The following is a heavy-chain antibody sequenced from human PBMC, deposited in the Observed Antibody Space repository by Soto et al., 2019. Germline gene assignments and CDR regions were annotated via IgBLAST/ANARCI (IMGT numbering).Heavy chain of an antibody. CDR2: IYTSGSI. V-gene: IGHV4-59*10. J-gene: IGHJ4*02. D-gene: IGHD3-3*01. CDR3: ARDAPRRSGYPYFDY. CDR1: GGPFNGFY. Sequence: SETLSLTCGVFGGPFNGFYWSWIRQPPGKGLEWIGRIYTSGSINYNPSLRSRVTMSVGTSKNQFSLKLSSVTAADTAVYYCARDAPRRSGYPYFDYWGQGTMVTVSS.